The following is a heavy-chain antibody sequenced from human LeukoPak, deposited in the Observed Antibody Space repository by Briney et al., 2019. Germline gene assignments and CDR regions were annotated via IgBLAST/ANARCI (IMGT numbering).Heavy chain of an antibody. V-gene: IGHV3-7*01. CDR2: IKQDGSEK. J-gene: IGHJ6*03. CDR1: GFTFSSYW. Sequence: GGSLRLSCAASGFTFSSYWMSWVRQAPGKGLEWVANIKQDGSEKYYVDSVKGRFTISRDNAKNSLYLQMNSLRAEDTAVYYCARIDSKGYYYYYMDVWGKGTTVTVSS. CDR3: ARIDSKGYYYYYMDV. D-gene: IGHD3-3*01.